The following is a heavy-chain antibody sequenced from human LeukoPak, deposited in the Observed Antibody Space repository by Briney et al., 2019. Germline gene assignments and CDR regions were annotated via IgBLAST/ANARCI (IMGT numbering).Heavy chain of an antibody. V-gene: IGHV4-34*01. Sequence: SETLSLTCAVYGGSFSGYYWSWIRQPPGKGLEWIGEINHSGSTNYNPSLKSRVTISVDTSKNQFSLKLSSVTAADTAVYYCARAYCGGDCYNYYYYYYMDVWGKGTTVTVSS. CDR3: ARAYCGGDCYNYYYYYYMDV. J-gene: IGHJ6*03. CDR2: INHSGST. CDR1: GGSFSGYY. D-gene: IGHD2-21*02.